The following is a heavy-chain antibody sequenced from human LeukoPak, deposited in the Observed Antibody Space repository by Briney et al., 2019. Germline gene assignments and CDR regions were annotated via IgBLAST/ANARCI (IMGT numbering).Heavy chain of an antibody. J-gene: IGHJ4*02. Sequence: LTGGSLRLSCAASGFTFSTYWMSWVRQAPGKGLEWVANIKQDGSEKYYVDSVKGRFTIPRDNAKNSLYLQMNSLRAEDTAMYYCARDSAGNDYWGQGTLVTVSS. CDR2: IKQDGSEK. CDR3: ARDSAGNDY. CDR1: GFTFSTYW. V-gene: IGHV3-7*01. D-gene: IGHD6-13*01.